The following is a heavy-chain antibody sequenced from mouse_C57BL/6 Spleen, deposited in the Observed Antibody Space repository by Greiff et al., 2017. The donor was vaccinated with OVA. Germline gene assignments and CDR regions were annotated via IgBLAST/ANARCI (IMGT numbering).Heavy chain of an antibody. CDR2: INYDGSST. Sequence: EVKLIESAGGLVQPGSSLKLSCTASGFTFSDYYMAWVRQVPEKGLEWVAYINYDGSSTYYQDSLKSRFIISRDNAKNILYLLMSSLKSEDTATYYCARGGRLRHWYFGVWGTGTTVTVSS. J-gene: IGHJ1*03. D-gene: IGHD2-4*01. CDR1: GFTFSDYY. V-gene: IGHV5-16*01. CDR3: ARGGRLRHWYFGV.